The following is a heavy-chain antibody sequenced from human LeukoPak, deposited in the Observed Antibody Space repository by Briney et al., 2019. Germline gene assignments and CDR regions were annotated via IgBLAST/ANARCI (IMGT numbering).Heavy chain of an antibody. CDR3: AKGVVAATNAAYYGMDV. CDR2: ISYDESDK. Sequence: PGRSLRLSCAASGFTFSNYGMHWVRQAPGKGLEWVAVISYDESDKYYADSVKGRFTISRDNSKNTLYLQMNSLRPADTAVYYCAKGVVAATNAAYYGMDVWAKGPRSPSP. D-gene: IGHD2-15*01. J-gene: IGHJ6*02. V-gene: IGHV3-30*18. CDR1: GFTFSNYG.